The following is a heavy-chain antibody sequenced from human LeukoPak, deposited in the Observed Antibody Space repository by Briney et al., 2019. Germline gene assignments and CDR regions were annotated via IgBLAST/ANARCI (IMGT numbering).Heavy chain of an antibody. CDR3: ARVNLRGSQYNWFDP. V-gene: IGHV1-69*02. Sequence: ASVKLSCKASGGTLNTHIFTWVRQAPGQGLEWMGKITPIIDVSKYAQKFQGRLTITADKSTATVYMELSGLKSEDTAVYYCARVNLRGSQYNWFDPWGQGTLVTVSS. CDR2: ITPIIDVS. D-gene: IGHD1-1*01. CDR1: GGTLNTHI. J-gene: IGHJ5*02.